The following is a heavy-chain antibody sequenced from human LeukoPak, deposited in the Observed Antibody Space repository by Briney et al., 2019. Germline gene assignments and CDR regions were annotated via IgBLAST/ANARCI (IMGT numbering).Heavy chain of an antibody. CDR3: ARGERDFDY. V-gene: IGHV1-46*03. CDR1: GYTFAKSDY. CDR2: INPSDSTT. J-gene: IGHJ4*02. Sequence: ASVKVSCKASGYTFAKSDYIHWVRQAPGQGLEWMGIINPSDSTTFYAQKFQGRVTMTRDTSTNTAYMELSSLRSEDTAVYFCARGERDFDYWGQGTLVTVSS. D-gene: IGHD3-16*01.